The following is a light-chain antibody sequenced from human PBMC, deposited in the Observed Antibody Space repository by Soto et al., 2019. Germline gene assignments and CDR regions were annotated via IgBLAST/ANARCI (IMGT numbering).Light chain of an antibody. CDR1: QSVSGSS. CDR2: GAS. J-gene: IGKJ1*01. Sequence: ELVLTQSPGTLSLSPGERATLSYRASQSVSGSSLAWYQQRSGQAPRLLIYGASTRATGIPDRFSGSGSGTDFTLTISRLEPEDFAVYYCHQYGSSPPRTFGQGTKVEIK. V-gene: IGKV3-20*01. CDR3: HQYGSSPPRT.